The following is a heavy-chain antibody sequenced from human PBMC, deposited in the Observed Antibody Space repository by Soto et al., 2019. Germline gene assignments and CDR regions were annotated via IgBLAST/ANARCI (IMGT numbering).Heavy chain of an antibody. D-gene: IGHD3-3*01. CDR2: IIPIFGTA. J-gene: IGHJ1*01. CDR3: ARIDGWRGFLKGGYFQH. Sequence: SVKVSCKASGGTFSSYAISWVRQAPGQGLEWMGGIIPIFGTANYAQKFQGRVTITADESTSTAYMELSSLRSEDTAVYYCARIDGWRGFLKGGYFQHWGQGTLVTVSS. V-gene: IGHV1-69*13. CDR1: GGTFSSYA.